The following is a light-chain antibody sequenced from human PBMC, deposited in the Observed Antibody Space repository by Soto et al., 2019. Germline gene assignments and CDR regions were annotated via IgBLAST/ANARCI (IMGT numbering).Light chain of an antibody. CDR2: EVN. CDR3: SSSAGGNSVI. Sequence: QSALTQPPSASGSPGQSVTISCTGTSRDVGLYNYISWYQQHPGKVPKLLIYEVNNRPSGVPDRFSGSKSGNTASLTVSGLQAEDGPDYYCSSSAGGNSVIFGGGTKLTVL. J-gene: IGLJ2*01. CDR1: SRDVGLYNY. V-gene: IGLV2-8*01.